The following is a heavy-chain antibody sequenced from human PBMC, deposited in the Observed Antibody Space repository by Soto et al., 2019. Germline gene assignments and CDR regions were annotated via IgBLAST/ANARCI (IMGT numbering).Heavy chain of an antibody. V-gene: IGHV3-30-3*01. D-gene: IGHD5-18*01. CDR1: GFTFSSYA. CDR2: ISYDGSNK. J-gene: IGHJ4*02. CDR3: AVDTAMDPPFDY. Sequence: HPGGSLRLSCAASGFTFSSYAMHWVRQAPGKGLEWVAVISYDGSNKYYADSVKGRFTISRDNSKNTLYLQMNSLRAEDTAVYYCAVDTAMDPPFDYWGQGTLVTSPQ.